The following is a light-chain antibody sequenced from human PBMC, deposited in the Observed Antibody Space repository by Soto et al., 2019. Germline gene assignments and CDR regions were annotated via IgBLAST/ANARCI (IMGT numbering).Light chain of an antibody. V-gene: IGLV2-8*01. J-gene: IGLJ1*01. CDR2: EVS. Sequence: QSALTQPPSASGSPGQSVTISCTGTSSDIGVYNYVSWYQQHPGKAPKLMLYEVSKRPSGVPDCFSGSKSGNTASLTVSGLQAEDEADYYCSSYAGSNNLYVFGTGTKLTVL. CDR3: SSYAGSNNLYV. CDR1: SSDIGVYNY.